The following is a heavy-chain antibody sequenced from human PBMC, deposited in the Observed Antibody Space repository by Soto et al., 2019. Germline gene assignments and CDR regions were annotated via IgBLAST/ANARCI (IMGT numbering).Heavy chain of an antibody. CDR1: GGSISSYY. V-gene: IGHV4-59*07. CDR2: VFHSGST. CDR3: ARSISGDPWFDP. Sequence: SYTLSLTCTVSGGSISSYYWSWIRQPPGKGLEWIAYVFHSGSTNYNPSLKSRVTISIDTSKNRFSLSLRSARAADTAVYYCARSISGDPWFDPWGQGTLVTASS. J-gene: IGHJ5*02. D-gene: IGHD2-21*01.